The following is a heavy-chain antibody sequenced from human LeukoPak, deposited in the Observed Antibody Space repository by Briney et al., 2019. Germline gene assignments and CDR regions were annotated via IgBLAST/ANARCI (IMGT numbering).Heavy chain of an antibody. CDR2: ISGSGGDR. J-gene: IGHJ3*02. CDR1: GFTFSSYA. CDR3: ATRVSALIVVVTDAFDI. V-gene: IGHV3-23*01. Sequence: GGSLRLSCAASGFTFSSYAMSWVRQAPGKGLEWVSAISGSGGDRYYADSVKGRFTISRDNAKNSLYLQMNSLRAEDTAVYYRATRVSALIVVVTDAFDIWGQGTMVTVSS. D-gene: IGHD3-22*01.